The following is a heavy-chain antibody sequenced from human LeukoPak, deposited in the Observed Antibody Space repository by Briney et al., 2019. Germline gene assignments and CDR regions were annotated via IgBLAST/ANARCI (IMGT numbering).Heavy chain of an antibody. V-gene: IGHV3-53*04. CDR1: GFTVSSNY. D-gene: IGHD6-19*01. CDR3: ARGGTPGYSSGRIDY. CDR2: IYSAGNT. Sequence: GGSLRLSCVASGFTVSSNYMSWVRQAPGKGLEWVSVIYSAGNTYYADSVKGRFTISRHDSENTLYLHMNSLRVEDTAVYFCARGGTPGYSSGRIDYWGQGTLVTVSS. J-gene: IGHJ4*02.